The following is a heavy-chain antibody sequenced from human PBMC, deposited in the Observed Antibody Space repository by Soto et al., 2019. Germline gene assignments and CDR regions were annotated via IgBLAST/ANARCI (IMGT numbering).Heavy chain of an antibody. CDR1: GYTFTIYD. V-gene: IGHV1-8*01. CDR3: ARGGNYDFWSGYYNYYYYYMDV. Sequence: GASVTVSCKASGYTFTIYDINWVRQATGQGLEWMGWMNPNSGNTGYAQKFQGRVTMTRNTSISTAYMELSSLRSEDTAVYYCARGGNYDFWSGYYNYYYYYMDVWGKGTTVTVSS. CDR2: MNPNSGNT. J-gene: IGHJ6*03. D-gene: IGHD3-3*01.